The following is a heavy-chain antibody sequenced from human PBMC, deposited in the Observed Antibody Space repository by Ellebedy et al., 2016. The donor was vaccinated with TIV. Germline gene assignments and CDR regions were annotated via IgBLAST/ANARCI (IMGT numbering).Heavy chain of an antibody. D-gene: IGHD6-13*01. V-gene: IGHV4-61*01. Sequence: SETLSLTCTVSGDSVTSRNYYWNWIRQPPGKGLEWIGYIYLSGSPIYNPSLRSRVTISVDTAKNQFSLRVPSVTAADTAMYFCAGESSSGWYRFDSWGQGTLVNVSS. CDR3: AGESSSGWYRFDS. J-gene: IGHJ4*02. CDR1: GDSVTSRNYY. CDR2: IYLSGSP.